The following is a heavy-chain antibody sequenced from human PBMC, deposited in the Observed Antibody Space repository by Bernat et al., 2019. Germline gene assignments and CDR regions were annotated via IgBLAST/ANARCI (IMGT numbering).Heavy chain of an antibody. CDR2: ISYDGSNK. CDR3: ANLDTAVGGMDV. V-gene: IGHV3-30*18. CDR1: GFTFSSYG. D-gene: IGHD5-18*01. Sequence: VQLLESGGGLVQPGGSLRLSCAASGFTFSSYGMHWVRQAPGKGLEWVAVISYDGSNKYYADSVKGRFTISRDNSKNTLYLQMNSLRVEDTAVYYCANLDTAVGGMDVWGQGTTVTVSS. J-gene: IGHJ6*02.